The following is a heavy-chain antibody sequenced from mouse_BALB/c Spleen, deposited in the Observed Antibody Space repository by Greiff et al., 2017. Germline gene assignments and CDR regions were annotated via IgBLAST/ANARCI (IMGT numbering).Heavy chain of an antibody. V-gene: IGHV14-4*02. CDR2: IDPENGDT. CDR1: GFNIKDYY. Sequence: EVKLVESGAELVRSGASVKLSCTASGFNIKDYYMHWVKQRPEQGLEWIGWIDPENGDTEYAPKFQGKATMTADTSSNTAYLQLSSLTSEDTAVYYCKGYGNYVVSYAMDYWGQGTSVTVSS. CDR3: KGYGNYVVSYAMDY. D-gene: IGHD2-1*01. J-gene: IGHJ4*01.